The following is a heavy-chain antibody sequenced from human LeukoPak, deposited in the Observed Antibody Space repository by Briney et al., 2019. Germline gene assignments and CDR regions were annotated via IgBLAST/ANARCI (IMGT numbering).Heavy chain of an antibody. J-gene: IGHJ3*02. CDR3: ARDSYYYDSSADYGDDAFDI. V-gene: IGHV3-20*04. D-gene: IGHD3-22*01. CDR1: GFTVSSKY. CDR2: INWNGGST. Sequence: GGSLRLSCAASGFTVSSKYMSWVRQAPGKGLEWVSGINWNGGSTGYGDSVKGRFTISRDNAKNSLYLQMNSLRAEDTALYYCARDSYYYDSSADYGDDAFDIWGQGTMVTVSS.